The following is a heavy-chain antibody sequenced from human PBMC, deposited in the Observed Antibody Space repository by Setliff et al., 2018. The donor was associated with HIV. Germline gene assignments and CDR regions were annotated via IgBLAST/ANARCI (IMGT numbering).Heavy chain of an antibody. V-gene: IGHV3-30*03. D-gene: IGHD5-18*01. CDR1: GFTFSTYG. J-gene: IGHJ4*02. CDR3: ATSDTIMAPGGLDY. CDR2: ISTDRSNK. Sequence: PGGSLRLSCTASGFTFSTYGMHWVRQAPGKGLEWVALISTDRSNKYYADSVKGRFTISRDNSKNTLYLQMNSLRAEDTAVYYCATSDTIMAPGGLDYWGQGILVTVSS.